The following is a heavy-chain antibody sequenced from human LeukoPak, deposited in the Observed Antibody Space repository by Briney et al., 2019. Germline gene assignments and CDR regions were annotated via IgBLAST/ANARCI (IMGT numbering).Heavy chain of an antibody. Sequence: SETLSLTCTVSGGSISSSSYYWGWIRQPAGKGLEWIGSIYYSGSTYYNPSPKSRVTISVDTSKNQFSLKLSSVTAADTAVYHCARGIIAAAGRSSWFDPWGQGTLVTVSS. CDR2: IYYSGST. V-gene: IGHV4-39*07. J-gene: IGHJ5*02. D-gene: IGHD6-13*01. CDR3: ARGIIAAAGRSSWFDP. CDR1: GGSISSSSYY.